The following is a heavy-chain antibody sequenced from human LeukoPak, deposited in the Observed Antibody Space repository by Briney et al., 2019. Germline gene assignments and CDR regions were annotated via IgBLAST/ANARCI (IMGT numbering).Heavy chain of an antibody. J-gene: IGHJ4*02. CDR1: GFTFSRYW. Sequence: GGSLRLSCAASGFTFSRYWMHWVRHTPGKGLVWVSRINSDGSSTRYADSVKGRFFISRETATNTLYLQMNSLRVEDTAVYYCAKECDYGNTSHMPCYWGQGTLVTVTS. V-gene: IGHV3-74*01. D-gene: IGHD4-17*01. CDR3: AKECDYGNTSHMPCY. CDR2: INSDGSST.